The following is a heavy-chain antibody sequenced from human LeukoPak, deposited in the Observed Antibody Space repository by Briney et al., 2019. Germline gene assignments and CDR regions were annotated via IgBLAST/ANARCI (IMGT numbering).Heavy chain of an antibody. CDR1: GFTFSSYA. D-gene: IGHD5-12*01. CDR2: ISGSGGST. J-gene: IGHJ4*02. CDR3: AKGAYDYIEIAYFDY. Sequence: GGSLRLSCAASGFTFSSYAMSWVRQAPGKGLEWVSAISGSGGSTYYADSVKGRFTISRDNSKSTLYLQMNSLRAEDTAVYYCAKGAYDYIEIAYFDYWGQGSLVTVSS. V-gene: IGHV3-23*01.